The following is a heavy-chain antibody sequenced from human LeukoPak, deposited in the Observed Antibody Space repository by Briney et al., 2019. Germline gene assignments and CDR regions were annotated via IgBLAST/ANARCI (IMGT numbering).Heavy chain of an antibody. J-gene: IGHJ4*02. D-gene: IGHD3-3*01. V-gene: IGHV3-23*01. CDR1: GFIFINFA. CDR3: AKSGARWSDFDY. Sequence: GGSLRLSCTASGFIFINFAMNWVRQAPGKGLEWVADIDNDGGKTYYTDSVKGRFTISRDNSKNTLYLQMNSLRAEDTALYYCAKSGARWSDFDYSVQGTLVTVSS. CDR2: IDNDGGKT.